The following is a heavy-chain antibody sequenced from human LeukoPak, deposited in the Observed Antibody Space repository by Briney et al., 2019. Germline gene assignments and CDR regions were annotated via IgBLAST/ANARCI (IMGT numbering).Heavy chain of an antibody. J-gene: IGHJ4*02. V-gene: IGHV4-39*07. CDR2: IYYSGST. Sequence: SETLSLTCTVSGGSISSSSYHWGWIRQPPGKGLEWIGSIYYSGSTYYNPSLKSRVTISVDTSKNQFSLKLSSVTAADTAVYYCARAPDYYDSSGYLHFDYWGQGVLVTVSS. D-gene: IGHD3-22*01. CDR3: ARAPDYYDSSGYLHFDY. CDR1: GGSISSSSYH.